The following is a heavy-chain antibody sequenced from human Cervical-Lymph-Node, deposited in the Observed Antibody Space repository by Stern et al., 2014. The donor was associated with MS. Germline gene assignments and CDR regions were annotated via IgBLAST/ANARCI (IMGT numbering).Heavy chain of an antibody. CDR2: ISSSSSYI. CDR3: VRDPITMVRGVIY. V-gene: IGHV3-21*01. Sequence: EVQLVESGGGLVKPGGSLRLSCAASGFTFSSYSMNWVRQAPGKGLEGVSSISSSSSYIYYADSVKGRFTISRDNAKNSLYLQMNSLRAEDTAVYYCVRDPITMVRGVIYWGQGTLVTVSS. J-gene: IGHJ4*02. D-gene: IGHD3-10*01. CDR1: GFTFSSYS.